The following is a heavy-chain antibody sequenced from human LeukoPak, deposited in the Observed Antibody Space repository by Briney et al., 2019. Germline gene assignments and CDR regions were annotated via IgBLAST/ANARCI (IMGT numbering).Heavy chain of an antibody. CDR2: ISYDGSNK. V-gene: IGHV3-30*04. CDR1: GSTFSSYA. Sequence: GGSLRLSCAASGSTFSSYAMHWVRQAPGKGLEWVAVISYDGSNKYYADSVKGRFTISRDNSKNTLYLQMNSLRAEDTAVYYCARDDRSLFYYYYGMDVWGQGTTVTVSS. J-gene: IGHJ6*02. CDR3: ARDDRSLFYYYYGMDV.